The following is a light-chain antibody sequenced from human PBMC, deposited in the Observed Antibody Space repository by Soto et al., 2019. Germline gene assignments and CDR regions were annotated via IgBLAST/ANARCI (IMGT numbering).Light chain of an antibody. V-gene: IGLV2-14*03. Sequence: QSALTKPASVSGSPGQSIAISCTGTSSDVGAYDFVSWYQQHPDKAPKLLIYEVSNRPSGVSDRFSGSKSVNTATLTISGLQAEDEADYYCSSHTTSNTRVFGTGTKVTVL. J-gene: IGLJ1*01. CDR2: EVS. CDR1: SSDVGAYDF. CDR3: SSHTTSNTRV.